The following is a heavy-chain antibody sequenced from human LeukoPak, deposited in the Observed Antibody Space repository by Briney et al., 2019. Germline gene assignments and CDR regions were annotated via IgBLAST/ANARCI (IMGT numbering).Heavy chain of an antibody. D-gene: IGHD2-2*01. J-gene: IGHJ6*02. Sequence: ASVKVSCKASGYTFTNFGISWVRQAPGQGLEWMGWISAYNGNTNYAQKLQGRVTMTTDTSTSTAYMELRSLRSDDTAVYYCARLYCSSTSCYYYYGMDVWGQGTTVTVSS. CDR2: ISAYNGNT. CDR3: ARLYCSSTSCYYYYGMDV. CDR1: GYTFTNFG. V-gene: IGHV1-18*01.